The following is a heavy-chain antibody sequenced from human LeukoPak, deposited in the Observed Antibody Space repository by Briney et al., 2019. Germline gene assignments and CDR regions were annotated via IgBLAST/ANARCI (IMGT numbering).Heavy chain of an antibody. CDR2: IIPIFGTA. J-gene: IGHJ4*02. V-gene: IGHV1-69*05. D-gene: IGHD3-22*01. Sequence: SVKVSCKASGGTFSSYAISWGRQAPGQGLEWMGGIIPIFGTANYAQKFQGRVTITTDESTSTAYMELSSLRSEDTAVYYCARANYYDSSGYLLEVYYFDYWGQGTLVTVSS. CDR3: ARANYYDSSGYLLEVYYFDY. CDR1: GGTFSSYA.